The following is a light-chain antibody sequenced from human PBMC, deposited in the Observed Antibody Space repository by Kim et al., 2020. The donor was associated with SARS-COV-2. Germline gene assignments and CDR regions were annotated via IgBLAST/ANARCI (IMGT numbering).Light chain of an antibody. Sequence: GQSSSIACTGTSSNIGSYNYVSWHQQHPGKAPKLMIYDVNKRPSGISSSFSGSKSGSTASLTISGLQAEDEADYYCSSFTTRSTLVFGGGTKVTVL. V-gene: IGLV2-14*03. J-gene: IGLJ3*02. CDR1: SSNIGSYNY. CDR2: DVN. CDR3: SSFTTRSTLV.